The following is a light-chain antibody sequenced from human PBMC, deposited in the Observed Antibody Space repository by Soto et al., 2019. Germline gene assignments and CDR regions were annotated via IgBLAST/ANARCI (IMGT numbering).Light chain of an antibody. CDR3: QHYNSYSEA. Sequence: DIQMTQSPSNLSGSVGDRVTITCRASQTISSGLAWYQQKPGKAPKLLIYKASTLKSGVPSRFSGSGSWTEFTLTISSLQPDDFATYYCQHYNSYSEAFGQGTKVELK. V-gene: IGKV1-5*03. CDR1: QTISSG. CDR2: KAS. J-gene: IGKJ1*01.